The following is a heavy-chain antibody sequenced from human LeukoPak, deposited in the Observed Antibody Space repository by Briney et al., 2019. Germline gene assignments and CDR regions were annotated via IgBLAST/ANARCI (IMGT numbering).Heavy chain of an antibody. Sequence: GGSLRLSFAASGFPFSTYWMHWVRQSPGKGLVWVSRINTDGSTTSYADSVKGRFTISRDNAKNTLYLQMNSLTVEDTAVYYCAREDGDAYNFFDYWGQGTLVTVSS. J-gene: IGHJ4*02. V-gene: IGHV3-74*01. CDR3: AREDGDAYNFFDY. CDR1: GFPFSTYW. D-gene: IGHD5-24*01. CDR2: INTDGSTT.